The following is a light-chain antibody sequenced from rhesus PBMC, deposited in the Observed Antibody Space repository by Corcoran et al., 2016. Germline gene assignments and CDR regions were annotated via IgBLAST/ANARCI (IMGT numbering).Light chain of an antibody. V-gene: IGLV2-32*01. CDR2: GVS. Sequence: QAALTQPRSVSGSPGQSVTISCTGTSSYIGGYNYVSWYQQHPGTAPKLMIYGVSRRPSGVSDRFSGSKSGNTASLTISGLQAEDEADYYCCSYAGNYTYIFGVGTRLTVL. J-gene: IGLJ1*01. CDR1: SSYIGGYNY. CDR3: CSYAGNYTYI.